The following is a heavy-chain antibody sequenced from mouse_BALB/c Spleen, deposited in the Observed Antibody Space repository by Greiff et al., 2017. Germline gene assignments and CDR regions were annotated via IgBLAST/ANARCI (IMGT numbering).Heavy chain of an antibody. Sequence: VKLMESGPGLVAPSQSLSITCTVSGFSLTSYGVHWVRQPPGKGLEWLGVIWAGGSTNYNSALMSRLSISKDNSKSQVFLKMNSLQTDDTAMYYCARYYYGSSRAMDYWGQGTSVTVSS. CDR1: GFSLTSYG. D-gene: IGHD1-1*01. J-gene: IGHJ4*01. V-gene: IGHV2-9*02. CDR2: IWAGGST. CDR3: ARYYYGSSRAMDY.